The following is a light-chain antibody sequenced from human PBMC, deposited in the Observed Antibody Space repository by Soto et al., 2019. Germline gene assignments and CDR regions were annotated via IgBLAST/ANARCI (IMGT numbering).Light chain of an antibody. V-gene: IGLV2-14*01. CDR1: SSDVGGYNY. J-gene: IGLJ3*02. Sequence: QSALTQPASVSGSPGQSITISCSGTSSDVGGYNYVSWYQQHPGKAPKLLIYEVSNRASGVSFRFSGSKSGNTASLTISGLQAEDEADYYCSSYTTTGTLGVFGGGTKVTVL. CDR2: EVS. CDR3: SSYTTTGTLGV.